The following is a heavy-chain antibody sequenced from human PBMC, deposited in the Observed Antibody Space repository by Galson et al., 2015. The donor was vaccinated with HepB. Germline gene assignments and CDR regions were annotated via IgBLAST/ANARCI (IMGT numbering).Heavy chain of an antibody. V-gene: IGHV3-23*01. CDR1: GLTFSSYA. CDR3: AKTVGYCSSTNCYRMYFGY. J-gene: IGHJ4*02. Sequence: SLRLPCAASGLTFSSYAMNWVRTAPGKGLEWVSGIVGSGGRTYYTDSVKGRFPLSRDNSKNTLYLQMNSLRAEATTVYYCAKTVGYCSSTNCYRMYFGYWGQGTLVTVSS. D-gene: IGHD2-2*01. CDR2: IVGSGGRT.